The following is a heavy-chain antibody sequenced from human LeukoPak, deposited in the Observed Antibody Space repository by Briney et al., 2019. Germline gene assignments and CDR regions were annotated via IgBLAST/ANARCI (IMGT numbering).Heavy chain of an antibody. CDR1: GGTFSSYA. Sequence: ASVKVSCKASGGTFSSYAISWVRQAPGQGLEWMGGIIPIFGTANYAQKFHGRVTITTDESTSTAYMELSRLRSEDTAVYYCARAGYYDFWSGYPNPNYYYYYYMDVWGKGTTVTVSS. D-gene: IGHD3-3*01. J-gene: IGHJ6*03. CDR3: ARAGYYDFWSGYPNPNYYYYYYMDV. V-gene: IGHV1-69*05. CDR2: IIPIFGTA.